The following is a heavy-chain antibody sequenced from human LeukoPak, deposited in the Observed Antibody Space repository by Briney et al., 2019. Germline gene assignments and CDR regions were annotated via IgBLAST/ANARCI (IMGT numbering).Heavy chain of an antibody. CDR1: GFTFSSYS. CDR3: ARSPPGSTVTPGNY. Sequence: GGSLRLSCAASGFTFSSYSMNWVRQAPGKGLEWVSSISSSSSYIYYADSVKGRFTISRDNAKNSLNLQMNSLRPEDTAIYYCARSPPGSTVTPGNYWGQGTLVTVSS. V-gene: IGHV3-21*01. D-gene: IGHD5/OR15-5a*01. CDR2: ISSSSSYI. J-gene: IGHJ4*02.